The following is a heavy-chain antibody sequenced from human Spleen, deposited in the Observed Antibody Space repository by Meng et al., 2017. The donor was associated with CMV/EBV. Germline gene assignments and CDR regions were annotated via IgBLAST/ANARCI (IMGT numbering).Heavy chain of an antibody. D-gene: IGHD2-2*02. CDR1: GYSFSSYW. Sequence: GESLKISRKGSGYSFSSYWIAWVRQMPGKGLEWMGIIYPGDSDTRYSPSFQGQVTFSADKSISTAYLQWSTLKASDTAIYYCARVKYEKLYPLEYWGQGTLVTVSS. J-gene: IGHJ4*02. CDR2: IYPGDSDT. CDR3: ARVKYEKLYPLEY. V-gene: IGHV5-51*01.